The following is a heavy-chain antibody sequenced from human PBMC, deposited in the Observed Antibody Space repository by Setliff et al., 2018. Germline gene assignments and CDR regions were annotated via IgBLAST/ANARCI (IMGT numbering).Heavy chain of an antibody. V-gene: IGHV1-24*01. Sequence: GASVKVSCKVSGYTLTELSMHWVRQAPGKGLEWMGGFDPEDGETIYAQKFQGRVTMTEDTSTDTAYMELSSLRSEDTAVYYCATQPLQWELRGFDYWGQGTLVTVS. CDR2: FDPEDGET. D-gene: IGHD1-26*01. J-gene: IGHJ4*02. CDR3: ATQPLQWELRGFDY. CDR1: GYTLTELS.